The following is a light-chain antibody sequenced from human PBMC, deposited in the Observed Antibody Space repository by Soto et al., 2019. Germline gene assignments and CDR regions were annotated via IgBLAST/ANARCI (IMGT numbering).Light chain of an antibody. V-gene: IGKV3-11*01. CDR1: QSVSTY. CDR2: EAS. CDR3: QQRGHWPTT. Sequence: EVVLTQSPATMSLYPGEGATLSCRASQSVSTYLAWYQQKPGQAPRLLIFEASKRATGIPDRISGSGSGTDFTLTISSPEPEDFAVYYCQQRGHWPTTFGQGTKVEMK. J-gene: IGKJ1*01.